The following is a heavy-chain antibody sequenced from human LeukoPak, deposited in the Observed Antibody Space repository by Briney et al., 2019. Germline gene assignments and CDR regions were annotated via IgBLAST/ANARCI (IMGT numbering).Heavy chain of an antibody. D-gene: IGHD2-2*01. J-gene: IGHJ6*03. CDR2: INHSGST. Sequence: SETQSLTCAVYGGSISGYYWSWIRQPPGKGLEWMGEINHSGSTNYNPSLKSRVTISVDTSKNQFSLRLSSVTAADTAVYYCARTRGVVPAAYPYYYCMDVWGKGTTVTVSS. CDR3: ARTRGVVPAAYPYYYCMDV. V-gene: IGHV4-34*01. CDR1: GGSISGYY.